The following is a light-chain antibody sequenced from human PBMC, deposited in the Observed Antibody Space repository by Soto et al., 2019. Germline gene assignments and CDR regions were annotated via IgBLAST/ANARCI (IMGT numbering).Light chain of an antibody. Sequence: QTALTQPASVSGSPGQSIAMSCTGSGRDIGAYDYVSWYQQHPGKAPKLLIYGVNNRPSGVSYRFSASKYAFTASLTISGLQAEDEAHYYCSSYTTSYFYVFGPGTNVTV. J-gene: IGLJ1*01. CDR3: SSYTTSYFYV. CDR2: GVN. CDR1: GRDIGAYDY. V-gene: IGLV2-14*01.